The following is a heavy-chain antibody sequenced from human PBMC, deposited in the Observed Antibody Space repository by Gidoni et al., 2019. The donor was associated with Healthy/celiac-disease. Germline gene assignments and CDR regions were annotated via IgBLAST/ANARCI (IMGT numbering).Heavy chain of an antibody. Sequence: DVQLVQSGAEVKKPGESLKISCKGSGSSFTSYWIGWVRQMPGKGLEWMGIIYPGDSDTRYSPSFQGQVTISADKSISTAYLQWSSLKASDTAMYYCARLRGVGYYGSGGYPYYFDYWGQGTLVTVSS. V-gene: IGHV5-51*01. CDR1: GSSFTSYW. J-gene: IGHJ4*02. CDR2: IYPGDSDT. D-gene: IGHD3-10*01. CDR3: ARLRGVGYYGSGGYPYYFDY.